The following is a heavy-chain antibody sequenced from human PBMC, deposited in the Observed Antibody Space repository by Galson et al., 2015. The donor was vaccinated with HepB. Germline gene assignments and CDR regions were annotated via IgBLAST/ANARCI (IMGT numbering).Heavy chain of an antibody. CDR1: GFTFSSYW. D-gene: IGHD1-26*01. J-gene: IGHJ2*01. CDR3: ARMGSIVGATGGFDL. V-gene: IGHV3-7*03. CDR2: IKQDVSEK. Sequence: SLRLSCAASGFTFSSYWMSWVRQAPGKGLEWVANIKQDVSEKYYVDSVKGRFTISRDNAKNSLYLQMNSLRAEDTAVYYCARMGSIVGATGGFDLWGRGTLVTVSS.